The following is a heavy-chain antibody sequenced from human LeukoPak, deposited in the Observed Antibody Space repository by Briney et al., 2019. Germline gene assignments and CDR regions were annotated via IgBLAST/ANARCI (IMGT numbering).Heavy chain of an antibody. CDR1: GFTFSSYA. CDR2: ISYDGSNK. D-gene: IGHD3-22*01. J-gene: IGHJ4*02. V-gene: IGHV3-30-3*01. Sequence: GGPLRLSCAASGFTFSSYAMHWVRQAPGKGLEWVAVISYDGSNKYYADSVKARFTISRDNSKNTLYLQMNSLRAEDTAVYYCARDSSGYWWELDYWGQGTLVTVSS. CDR3: ARDSSGYWWELDY.